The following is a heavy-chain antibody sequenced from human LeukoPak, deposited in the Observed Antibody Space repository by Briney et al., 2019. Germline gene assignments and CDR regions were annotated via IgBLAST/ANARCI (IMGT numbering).Heavy chain of an antibody. Sequence: GGSLRLSCAASGFTFSSYSMNWVRQAPGKGLEWVSYISSSSSTIYYADSVKGRFTISRDNAKNSLYLQMNSLRAEDTAVYYCARDRRLYYYDSSGPLEPWGQGTLVTVSS. J-gene: IGHJ5*02. CDR3: ARDRRLYYYDSSGPLEP. CDR1: GFTFSSYS. D-gene: IGHD3-22*01. CDR2: ISSSSSTI. V-gene: IGHV3-48*01.